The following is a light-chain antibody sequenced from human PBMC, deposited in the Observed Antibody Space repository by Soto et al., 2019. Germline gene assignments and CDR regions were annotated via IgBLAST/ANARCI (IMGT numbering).Light chain of an antibody. Sequence: QSALTQPASVSGSPGQSVTIACTGTNSEIGIYHLVSLYQQHPGKVPKVIIYEVTKRPSGISDRFSGSKSGNTASLTISGLQAEDEADYYCCSYAGTTTFVLFGGGTKLTVL. CDR3: CSYAGTTTFVL. V-gene: IGLV2-23*02. CDR1: NSEIGIYHL. J-gene: IGLJ3*02. CDR2: EVT.